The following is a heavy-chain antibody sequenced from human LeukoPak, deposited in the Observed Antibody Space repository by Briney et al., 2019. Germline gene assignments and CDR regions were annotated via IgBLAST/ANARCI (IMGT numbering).Heavy chain of an antibody. J-gene: IGHJ4*02. V-gene: IGHV3-53*01. CDR2: IYSGGST. D-gene: IGHD3-22*01. Sequence: PGGSLRLSCAASGFTVSSNYMSWVRQAPGKGLEWGSVIYSGGSTYYADSVKGRFTISRDNSKNTLYLQMNSLRAEDTAVYYCARVLDYYNSSGYYAFDYWGQGTLVTVSS. CDR1: GFTVSSNY. CDR3: ARVLDYYNSSGYYAFDY.